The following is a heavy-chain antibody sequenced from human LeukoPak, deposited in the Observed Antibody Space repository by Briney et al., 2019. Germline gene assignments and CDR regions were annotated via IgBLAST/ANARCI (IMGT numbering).Heavy chain of an antibody. J-gene: IGHJ4*02. V-gene: IGHV4-4*07. D-gene: IGHD3-22*01. CDR3: ARESSRYPYYFDY. Sequence: PSETLSLTCTVSGGSISNDYWTLIRQPAGKGLEWIGRIYISGSTNYNPSLKSRVTMSLDTSKNQFSVKLTSVTAADTAVYYCARESSRYPYYFDYWGQGTLVTVSS. CDR1: GGSISNDY. CDR2: IYISGST.